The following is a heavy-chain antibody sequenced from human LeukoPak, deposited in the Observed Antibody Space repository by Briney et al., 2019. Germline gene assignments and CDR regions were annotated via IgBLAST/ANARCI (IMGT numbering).Heavy chain of an antibody. CDR2: ISYDGSIQ. D-gene: IGHD6-13*01. Sequence: GGSLRLSRAASGFTFSSYGIHWVRRAPGRGLEWVTYISYDGSIQYYTESIKGRYTISRDNSKNTVFLQMNSLRGEDTAVYFCAKGRPAAGTEAEFDCWGQGTLVTVSS. V-gene: IGHV3-30*18. J-gene: IGHJ4*02. CDR3: AKGRPAAGTEAEFDC. CDR1: GFTFSSYG.